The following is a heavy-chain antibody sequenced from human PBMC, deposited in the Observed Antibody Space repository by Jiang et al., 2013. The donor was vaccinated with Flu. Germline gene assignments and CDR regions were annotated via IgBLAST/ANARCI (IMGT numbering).Heavy chain of an antibody. CDR2: IGGSGGST. CDR3: AKDRGDGYIMGVFDY. CDR1: GFTFNSYA. V-gene: IGHV3-23*04. D-gene: IGHD5-24*01. J-gene: IGHJ4*02. Sequence: VQLVESGGGLVQSGGSLRFSCAASGFTFNSYAMSWVRQAPGKGLEWVSTIGGSGGSTYYADSVKGRLAISRDNYKNTLYLQMNSLRAEDTAVYYCAKDRGDGYIMGVFDYWGQGTLVTVSS.